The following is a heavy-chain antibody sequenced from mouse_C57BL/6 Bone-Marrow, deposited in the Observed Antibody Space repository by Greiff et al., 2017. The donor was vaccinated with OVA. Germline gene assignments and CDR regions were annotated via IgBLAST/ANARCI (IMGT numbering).Heavy chain of an antibody. CDR3: APSYYDYDGAY. CDR2: IYPRSGNT. CDR1: GYTFTSYG. V-gene: IGHV1-81*01. D-gene: IGHD2-4*01. Sequence: VQLQQSGAELARPGASVKLSCKASGYTFTSYGISWVKQRTGQGLEWIGEIYPRSGNTYYNEKFKGKATLTADKSSSTAYMELRSLTSEDSAVYFCAPSYYDYDGAYWGQGTLVTVSA. J-gene: IGHJ3*01.